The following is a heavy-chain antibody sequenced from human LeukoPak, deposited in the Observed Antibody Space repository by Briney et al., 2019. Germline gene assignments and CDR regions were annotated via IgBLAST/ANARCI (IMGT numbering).Heavy chain of an antibody. J-gene: IGHJ4*02. CDR3: ARDRSSHDPSSGSRNRFDY. CDR2: IKQDGSEK. CDR1: GFTFSSYW. V-gene: IGHV3-7*01. D-gene: IGHD3-22*01. Sequence: GGSLRLSCAASGFTFSSYWMSWVRQAPGKGLEWVANIKQDGSEKYYVDSVKGRFTISRDNAKNSLYLQMNSLRAEDTAVYYCARDRSSHDPSSGSRNRFDYWGQGTLVTVSS.